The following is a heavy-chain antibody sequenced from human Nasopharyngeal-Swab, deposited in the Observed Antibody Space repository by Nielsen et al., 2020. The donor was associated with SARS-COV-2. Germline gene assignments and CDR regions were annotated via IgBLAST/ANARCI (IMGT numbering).Heavy chain of an antibody. Sequence: SGPTLVKPTQTLTLTCSFSRFSLTTRDVNVAWIRHPPGKALWWLALIRWNDDTHYSPSLKSSLTVTKDTSKNQVFLTMTNVDPVDTATYFCAQAFDWKMHYWGQGTLVTVSS. J-gene: IGHJ4*02. CDR3: AQAFDWKMHY. D-gene: IGHD3-9*01. CDR1: RFSLTTRDVN. V-gene: IGHV2-5*01. CDR2: IRWNDDT.